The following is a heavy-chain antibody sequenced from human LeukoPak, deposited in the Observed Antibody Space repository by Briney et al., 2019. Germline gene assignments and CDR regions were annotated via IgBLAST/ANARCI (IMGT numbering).Heavy chain of an antibody. CDR3: SRGGYTYGYHYYGLDV. Sequence: SQTLSLTCRVSDGSISSGDSYWNWIRQPPGKGLEWIGYIYYTGSTYYNPSLKSRLTISVDVSKNQFSLELTSVTAADTAVYYCSRGGYTYGYHYYGLDVWGQGTTVTVSS. J-gene: IGHJ6*02. CDR1: DGSISSGDSY. V-gene: IGHV4-30-4*01. CDR2: IYYTGST. D-gene: IGHD5-18*01.